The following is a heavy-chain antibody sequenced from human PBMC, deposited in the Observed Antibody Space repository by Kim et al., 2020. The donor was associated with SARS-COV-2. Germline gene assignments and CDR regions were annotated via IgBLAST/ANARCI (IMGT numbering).Heavy chain of an antibody. J-gene: IGHJ3*02. V-gene: IGHV3-21*01. CDR3: ARDKCRYYYDGSGYCEDFDI. CDR1: GFTFSSYS. D-gene: IGHD3-22*01. CDR2: ISSSSSYI. Sequence: GGSLRLSCAASGFTFSSYSMNWVRQAPGKGLEWVSSISSSSSYIYYADSVKGRFTISRDNAKNSLYLQMNSLRAEDTAVYYCARDKCRYYYDGSGYCEDFDIWGQGTMVTVSS.